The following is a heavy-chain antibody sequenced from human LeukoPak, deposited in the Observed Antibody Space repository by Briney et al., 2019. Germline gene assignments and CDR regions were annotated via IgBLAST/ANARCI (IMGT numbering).Heavy chain of an antibody. CDR1: GFTFDDYA. V-gene: IGHV3-9*01. J-gene: IGHJ5*02. CDR2: ISWNSGSI. Sequence: GGSLRLSCAASGFTFDDYAMHWVRQAPGKGLEWVSGISWNSGSIGYADSVKGRFTISRDNAKNSLYLQMNSLRAEDTALYYCAKGSKRGYSSSWYTDRGGNWFDPWGQGTLVTVSS. CDR3: AKGSKRGYSSSWYTDRGGNWFDP. D-gene: IGHD6-13*01.